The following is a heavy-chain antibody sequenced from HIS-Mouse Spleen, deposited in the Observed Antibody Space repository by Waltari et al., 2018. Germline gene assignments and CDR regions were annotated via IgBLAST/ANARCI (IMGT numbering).Heavy chain of an antibody. CDR1: GVPFSGFA. CDR2: ISYDGSNK. J-gene: IGHJ4*02. Sequence: QVQLVETGGGVVQTGRSLRHSNSASGVPFSGFAMHWVRPAPGKGLEWVAVISYDGSNKYYADAVKGRFTISRDNSKNTLYLQMNSLRAEDAAVYYCARASVVGSGHFDYWGQGTLVTVSS. D-gene: IGHD6-19*01. V-gene: IGHV3-30-3*01. CDR3: ARASVVGSGHFDY.